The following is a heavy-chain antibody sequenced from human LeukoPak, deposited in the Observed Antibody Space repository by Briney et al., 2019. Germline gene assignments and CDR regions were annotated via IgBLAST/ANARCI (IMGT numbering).Heavy chain of an antibody. D-gene: IGHD4-11*01. Sequence: GGSLRLSCAASGFTFSNYWMSWVRQAPGKGLEWVANIKQDGSETYYVGSVKGRFTISRDNSKNTLYLQMNSLRPEDTAVYYCAKQSGADRGHLDFWGQGTLVTVSS. V-gene: IGHV3-7*01. CDR3: AKQSGADRGHLDF. CDR1: GFTFSNYW. CDR2: IKQDGSET. J-gene: IGHJ4*02.